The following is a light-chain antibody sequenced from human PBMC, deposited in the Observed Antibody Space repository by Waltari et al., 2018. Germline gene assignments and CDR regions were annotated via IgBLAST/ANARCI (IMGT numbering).Light chain of an antibody. V-gene: IGLV1-44*01. J-gene: IGLJ1*01. CDR1: NSNIGTNS. CDR3: AAWDDSLNGYV. CDR2: RDE. Sequence: QSVLTQPPSASGTSGQRVTISCSGDNSNIGTNSVDWYQQFPGTAPKLLIYRDEQRPSGVPDRFSGSKSGTSASLAISGLLSEDDADYYCAAWDDSLNGYVFATGTKVTVL.